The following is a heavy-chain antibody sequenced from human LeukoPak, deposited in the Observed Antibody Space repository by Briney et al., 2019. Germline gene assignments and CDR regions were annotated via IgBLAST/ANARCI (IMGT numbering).Heavy chain of an antibody. CDR3: ARGDMTTNYYYGMDV. CDR2: IYYSGST. V-gene: IGHV4-59*01. J-gene: IGHJ6*02. CDR1: GGSISSYY. Sequence: SETLSLTCTVSGGSISSYYWCWLRQPPGKGLEWIGYIYYSGSTNYNPSLKSRVTISVDTSKNQFSLKLSSVTAADTAVYYCARGDMTTNYYYGMDVWGQGTTVTVSS. D-gene: IGHD2-8*01.